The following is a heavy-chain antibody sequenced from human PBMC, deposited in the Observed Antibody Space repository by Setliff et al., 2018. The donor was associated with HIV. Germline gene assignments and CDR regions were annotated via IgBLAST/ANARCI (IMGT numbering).Heavy chain of an antibody. V-gene: IGHV4-34*01. J-gene: IGHJ4*01. Sequence: SETLSLTCAVYGGSLSDYYWSWIRQPPGKGLEWLGEIHSSGNTNYSPSLKGRVTISVDTPKNQYSLNLKSVTAADTAVYYCARDRGEKGYFDSWGHGALVTVSS. CDR2: IHSSGNT. CDR1: GGSLSDYY. D-gene: IGHD3-10*01. CDR3: ARDRGEKGYFDS.